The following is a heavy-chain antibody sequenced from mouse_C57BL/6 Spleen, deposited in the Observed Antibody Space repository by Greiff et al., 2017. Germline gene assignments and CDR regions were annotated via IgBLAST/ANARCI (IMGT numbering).Heavy chain of an antibody. CDR2: IDPSDSYT. CDR1: GYTFTSYW. CDR3: ARRVDYYGSTYFYY. V-gene: IGHV1-69*01. J-gene: IGHJ2*01. Sequence: QVQLQQPGAELVMPGASVKLSCKASGYTFTSYWMHWVKQRPGQGLEWIGEIDPSDSYTNYNQKFKGKSTLTVDKSSSTAYMQLSSLTSEDSAVYYCARRVDYYGSTYFYYWGQGTTLTVSS. D-gene: IGHD1-1*01.